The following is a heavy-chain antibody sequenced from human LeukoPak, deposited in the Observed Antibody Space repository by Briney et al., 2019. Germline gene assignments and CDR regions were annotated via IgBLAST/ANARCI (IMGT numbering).Heavy chain of an antibody. CDR1: GGSISSYY. Sequence: SKTLSLTCTVSGGSISSYYWSWIRQHPGKGLEWIGYIYYSGSTNYNPSLKSRVTISVDTSKNQFSLKLSSVTAADTAVYYCARVTVTTGAFDYWGQGTLVTVSS. J-gene: IGHJ4*02. D-gene: IGHD4-17*01. CDR2: IYYSGST. CDR3: ARVTVTTGAFDY. V-gene: IGHV4-59*01.